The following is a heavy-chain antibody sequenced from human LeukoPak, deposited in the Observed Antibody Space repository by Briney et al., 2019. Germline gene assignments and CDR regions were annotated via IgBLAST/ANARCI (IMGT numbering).Heavy chain of an antibody. CDR2: IYTSGST. CDR1: GGSISSYY. J-gene: IGHJ4*02. Sequence: PSETLSLTCTVSGGSISSYYWSWIRQPAGKGLEWIGRIYTSGSTNYNPSLKSRVTMSVDTSKNQFSLKLSSVTAADTAVYYCAREAPYCSGGSCYTLDYWGQGTLVTVSS. CDR3: AREAPYCSGGSCYTLDY. D-gene: IGHD2-15*01. V-gene: IGHV4-4*07.